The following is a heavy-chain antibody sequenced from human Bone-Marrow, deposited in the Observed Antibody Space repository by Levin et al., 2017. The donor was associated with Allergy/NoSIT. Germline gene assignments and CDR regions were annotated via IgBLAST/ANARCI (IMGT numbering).Heavy chain of an antibody. CDR1: GFTFSSYS. J-gene: IGHJ4*02. V-gene: IGHV3-21*01. D-gene: IGHD3-22*01. CDR3: ARNPLPDSSGDLNDY. CDR2: ISSSSSYI. Sequence: KPGGSLRLSCAASGFTFSSYSMNWVRQAPGKGLEWVSSISSSSSYIYYADSVKGRFTISRDNAKNSLYLQMNSLRAEDTAVYYCARNPLPDSSGDLNDYWGQGTLVTVSS.